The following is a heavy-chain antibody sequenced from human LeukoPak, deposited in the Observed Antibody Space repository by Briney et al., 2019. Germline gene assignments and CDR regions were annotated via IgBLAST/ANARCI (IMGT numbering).Heavy chain of an antibody. CDR2: IYHSGST. D-gene: IGHD2-21*02. CDR1: GYSISSGYY. Sequence: SETLSLTCTVSGYSISSGYYWGWIRQPPGKGLEWIGTIYHSGSTYYSPSLKSRVTISVDTSKNQFSLKLSSVTAADTAVYYCARPTVVTTINCFDSWGQGTLVTVSS. V-gene: IGHV4-38-2*02. CDR3: ARPTVVTTINCFDS. J-gene: IGHJ4*02.